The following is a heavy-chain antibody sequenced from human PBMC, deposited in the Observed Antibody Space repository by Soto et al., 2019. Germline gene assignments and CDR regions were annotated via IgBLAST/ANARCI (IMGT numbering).Heavy chain of an antibody. V-gene: IGHV1-18*01. CDR2: ISAYNGNT. Sequence: GASVKVSCKASGYTFTSYGISWVRQAPGQGLEWMGWISAYNGNTNYAQKLQGRVTMTTDTSTSTAYMELRSLRSDDTAVYYCARSNIVVVVAATEIDYWGQGTLVTVSS. CDR3: ARSNIVVVVAATEIDY. J-gene: IGHJ4*02. CDR1: GYTFTSYG. D-gene: IGHD2-15*01.